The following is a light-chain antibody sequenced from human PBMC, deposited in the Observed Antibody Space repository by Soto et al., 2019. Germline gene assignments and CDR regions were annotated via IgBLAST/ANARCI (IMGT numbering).Light chain of an antibody. J-gene: IGLJ2*01. V-gene: IGLV1-40*01. CDR3: QSYDNGLSASV. Sequence: QSVLTQPPSVSGAPGQRVIISCTGSSSNIGAGHVVHWYQQFPGRAPNLLIYGSSNRPSGVPDRFSGSKSGTSASLAITGLQAEDEADYYCQSYDNGLSASVFGGGTKVTVL. CDR1: SSNIGAGHV. CDR2: GSS.